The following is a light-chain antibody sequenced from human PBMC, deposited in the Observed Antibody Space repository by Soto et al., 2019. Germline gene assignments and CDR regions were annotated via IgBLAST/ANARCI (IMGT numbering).Light chain of an antibody. J-gene: IGKJ3*01. Sequence: EIMLTQSPATLSLSPGEIATLSCRASQSVSSYLAWYQQKPGQAPRLLIYDASNRATGIPARFSGSGSGTDFTLTISSLEPEDFAVYYCQQRSNWPRFTFGPGTKVDIK. CDR2: DAS. CDR1: QSVSSY. CDR3: QQRSNWPRFT. V-gene: IGKV3-11*01.